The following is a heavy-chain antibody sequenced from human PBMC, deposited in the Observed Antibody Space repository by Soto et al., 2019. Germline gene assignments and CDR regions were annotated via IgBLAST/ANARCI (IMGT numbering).Heavy chain of an antibody. CDR1: GGSMRNYF. J-gene: IGHJ4*02. CDR2: IHYSGTT. Sequence: PSETLSLTCTVSGGSMRNYFWTWIRQPPGKGLEWIGYIHYSGTTSFFPSYNPSLRSRVTISEDTSKNQFSLKLLSVTTADTAMYFCAAGEASSRNLAPYYLDFWGKGTLVTVSS. CDR3: AAGEASSRNLAPYYLDF. D-gene: IGHD6-13*01. V-gene: IGHV4-59*01.